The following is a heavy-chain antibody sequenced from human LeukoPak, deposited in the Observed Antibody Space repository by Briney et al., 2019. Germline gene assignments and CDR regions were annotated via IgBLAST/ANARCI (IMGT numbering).Heavy chain of an antibody. CDR1: GFTFSSYW. V-gene: IGHV3-7*04. CDR2: IKEDGSEK. Sequence: PGGSLRLSCAASGFTFSSYWMSWVRQAPGKGLEWVAKIKEDGSEKYYVDSVKGGFTISRDNAKNSLYLQMNSLTAEDTDVYYCARDGSGNRYYYYGMDVWGQGPTVTVSS. D-gene: IGHD2-15*01. J-gene: IGHJ6*02. CDR3: ARDGSGNRYYYYGMDV.